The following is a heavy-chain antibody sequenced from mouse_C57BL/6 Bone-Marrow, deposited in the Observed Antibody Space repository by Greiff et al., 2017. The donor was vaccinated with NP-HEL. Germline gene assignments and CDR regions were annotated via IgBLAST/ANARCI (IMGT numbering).Heavy chain of an antibody. J-gene: IGHJ3*01. CDR1: GFSFNTYA. CDR2: IRSKSNNYAT. V-gene: IGHV10-1*01. CDR3: VRQRATGFAY. D-gene: IGHD3-1*01. Sequence: EVHLVESGGGLVQPKGSLKLSCAASGFSFNTYAMNWVRQAPGKGLEWVARIRSKSNNYATYYADSVKDRFTISRDDSESMLYLQMNNLKTEDTAMYYCVRQRATGFAYWGQGTLVTVSA.